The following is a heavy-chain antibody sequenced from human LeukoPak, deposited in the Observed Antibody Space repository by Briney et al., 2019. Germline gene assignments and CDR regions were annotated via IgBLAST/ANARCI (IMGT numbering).Heavy chain of an antibody. J-gene: IGHJ5*02. CDR1: GGSFSGYY. CDR3: ARVPGVYYDSLTGYGSGWFDP. V-gene: IGHV4-34*01. D-gene: IGHD3-9*01. CDR2: INHSGST. Sequence: SETLSLTCAVYGGSFSGYYWSWIRQPPGKGLEWIGEINHSGSTKDNPSLKSRVTISVDTSKNQFSLKVRYMTAADTAVYYCARVPGVYYDSLTGYGSGWFDPWSQGTLVTVSS.